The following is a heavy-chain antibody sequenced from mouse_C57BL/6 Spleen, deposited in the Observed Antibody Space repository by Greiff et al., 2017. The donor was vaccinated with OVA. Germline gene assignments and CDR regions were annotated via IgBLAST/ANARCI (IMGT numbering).Heavy chain of an antibody. Sequence: QVQLKQSGAELVRPGSSVKLSCKASGYTFTSYWMHWVKQRPIQGLEWIGNIDPCDSETHYNQKFKDKATLTVDKAYSTAYMPLSCRTSEASAVYYCASYDYDFDYWGQGTTLTVSS. J-gene: IGHJ2*01. CDR1: GYTFTSYW. CDR2: IDPCDSET. V-gene: IGHV1-52*01. D-gene: IGHD2-4*01. CDR3: ASYDYDFDY.